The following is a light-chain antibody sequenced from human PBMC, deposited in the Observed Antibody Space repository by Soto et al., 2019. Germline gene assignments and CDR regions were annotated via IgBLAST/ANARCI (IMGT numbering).Light chain of an antibody. CDR1: QSVSSSY. CDR2: GAS. V-gene: IGKV3D-20*02. Sequence: EIVLTHSPATLSLSPCERATLSWSASQSVSSSYLAWYQQKPGQAPRLLIYGASSRATGIPDRFSGSGSGTHFTLTISSLQSEDFAVYYCQQYNNWPITFGQGTRLEI. CDR3: QQYNNWPIT. J-gene: IGKJ5*01.